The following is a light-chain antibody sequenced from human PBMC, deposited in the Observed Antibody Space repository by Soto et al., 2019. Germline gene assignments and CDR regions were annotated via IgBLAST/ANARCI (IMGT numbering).Light chain of an antibody. Sequence: DMQMTQSPPSLSASVGDTVAITCRASQGISNHLAWYQQKPGKAPKLLIYAASTLQSGVPSRFSGSGSGTDFTLTISSLQPEEVATYYCQKYDRAPWTFGRGTKVEI. J-gene: IGKJ1*01. CDR3: QKYDRAPWT. CDR2: AAS. V-gene: IGKV1-27*01. CDR1: QGISNH.